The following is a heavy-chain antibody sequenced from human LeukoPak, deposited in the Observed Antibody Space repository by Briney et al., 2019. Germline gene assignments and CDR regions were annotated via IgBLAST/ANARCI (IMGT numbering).Heavy chain of an antibody. CDR3: ARDSGSGNHDY. V-gene: IGHV1-3*01. Sequence: PGASVKVSCKASGYTFTSYAIHWVRQAPGQRLEWMGWISAGNGNTKYSQNFQGRVTFISNTSVTTAFMELSSLRSEDAAVYYCARDSGSGNHDYWGQGTLVTVSS. CDR2: ISAGNGNT. D-gene: IGHD1-14*01. CDR1: GYTFTSYA. J-gene: IGHJ4*02.